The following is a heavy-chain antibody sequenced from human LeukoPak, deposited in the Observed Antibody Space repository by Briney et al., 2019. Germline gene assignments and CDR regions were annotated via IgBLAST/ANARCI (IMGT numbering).Heavy chain of an antibody. V-gene: IGHV4-34*01. CDR1: GGSFSGYY. D-gene: IGHD2-21*02. Sequence: SETLSLTCAVYGGSFSGYYWSWIRQPPGKGLEWIGEINHSGSTNYNPSLKSRVTISVDTSKNQFSLKLSSVTAADTAVYYCARLCGGDCNDYWGQGTLVTVSS. CDR3: ARLCGGDCNDY. J-gene: IGHJ4*02. CDR2: INHSGST.